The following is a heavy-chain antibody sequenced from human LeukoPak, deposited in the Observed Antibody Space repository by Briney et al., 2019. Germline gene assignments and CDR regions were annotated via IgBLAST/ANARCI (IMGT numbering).Heavy chain of an antibody. CDR3: AREGSYYDRSGYYSSFDY. J-gene: IGHJ4*02. Sequence: GGSLRLSCAASGFTFSSYWMNWVRQAPGKGLEWVANIKQDGSEKYYVDSVKGRFTISRDNAKNSLYLQMNSLRAEDTAVYYCAREGSYYDRSGYYSSFDYWGQGTLVTVSS. CDR1: GFTFSSYW. CDR2: IKQDGSEK. D-gene: IGHD3-22*01. V-gene: IGHV3-7*03.